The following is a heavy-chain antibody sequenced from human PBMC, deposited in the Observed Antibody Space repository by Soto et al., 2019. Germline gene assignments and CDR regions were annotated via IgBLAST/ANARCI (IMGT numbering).Heavy chain of an antibody. J-gene: IGHJ3*02. V-gene: IGHV3-23*01. CDR1: GFTFSSYA. Sequence: EVQLLESGGGLVQPGGSLRLSCAASGFTFSSYAMSWVRQAPGKGLEWVSAISGSGGSTYYADSVKGRFTISRDNSKNTLYLQMNSLRAEDTAVYYCAKGPRVEYSSGWYGDAFDIWGQGTMVTVSS. CDR3: AKGPRVEYSSGWYGDAFDI. CDR2: ISGSGGST. D-gene: IGHD6-19*01.